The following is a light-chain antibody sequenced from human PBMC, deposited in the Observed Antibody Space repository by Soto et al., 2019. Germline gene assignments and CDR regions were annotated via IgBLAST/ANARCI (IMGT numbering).Light chain of an antibody. CDR3: QQKNKWPPLT. CDR2: GAS. CDR1: QTISND. J-gene: IGKJ4*01. Sequence: EVVMTQSPATVSVSPGEGVTLSCRASQTISNDLAWYQQKPGQAPRLLIYGASTRATGVPARFSGGGSGTEFTLTISSLQSEDVAFYYCQQKNKWPPLTFGGGTKVEIK. V-gene: IGKV3-15*01.